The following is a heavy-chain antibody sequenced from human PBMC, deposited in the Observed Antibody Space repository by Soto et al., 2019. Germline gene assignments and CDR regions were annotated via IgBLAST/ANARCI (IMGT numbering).Heavy chain of an antibody. CDR1: GFTFSSYG. CDR2: ISYDGSNK. D-gene: IGHD3-10*01. V-gene: IGHV3-30*18. Sequence: PWGSLRLSCAASGFTFSSYGIHFVRQAPVKGLEWVAVISYDGSNKYYADSVKGRFTISRDNSKNTLYLQMNSLRAEDTAVYYCANLWFGELHDYWGQGTPVTVSS. J-gene: IGHJ4*02. CDR3: ANLWFGELHDY.